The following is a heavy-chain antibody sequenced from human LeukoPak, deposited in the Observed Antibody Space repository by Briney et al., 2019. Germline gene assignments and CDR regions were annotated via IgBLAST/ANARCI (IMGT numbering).Heavy chain of an antibody. CDR3: ARGLGVRGSYFVWPDYYMDV. CDR2: INPNSGGT. J-gene: IGHJ6*03. CDR1: GYTFTGYY. D-gene: IGHD3-16*01. V-gene: IGHV1-2*02. Sequence: ASVKVSCKASGYTFTGYYMHWVRQAPGQGLEWMGWINPNSGGTNYAQKFQGRVTMTRDTSISTAYMELSRLRSDDTAVYYCARGLGVRGSYFVWPDYYMDVWGKGTTVTISS.